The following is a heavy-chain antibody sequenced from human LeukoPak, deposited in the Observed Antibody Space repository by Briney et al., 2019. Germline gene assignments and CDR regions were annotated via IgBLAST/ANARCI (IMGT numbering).Heavy chain of an antibody. CDR1: GGTFSSYT. J-gene: IGHJ4*02. CDR2: IIPILGIA. CDR3: ARDLSWVAGILDY. Sequence: SVKVSCKASGGTFSSYTISWVRQAPGQGLEWMGRIIPILGIANYAQKFQGRVTITADKSASTAYMELSSLRSEDTAVYYCARDLSWVAGILDYWGQGTLVTVSS. D-gene: IGHD6-19*01. V-gene: IGHV1-69*04.